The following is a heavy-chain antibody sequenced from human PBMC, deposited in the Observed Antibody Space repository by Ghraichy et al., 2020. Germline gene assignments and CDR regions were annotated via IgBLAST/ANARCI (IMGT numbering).Heavy chain of an antibody. Sequence: GILNISCAASGFTFSDYYMSWIRQAPGKGLEWVSYISSSGSTIYYADSMKGRFTISRDNAKNSLYLQMNSLRAEDTAVYYCARDLFEGGPVDTAMVTDYYYGMDVWGQGTTVTVSS. CDR3: ARDLFEGGPVDTAMVTDYYYGMDV. CDR2: ISSSGSTI. CDR1: GFTFSDYY. D-gene: IGHD5-18*01. J-gene: IGHJ6*02. V-gene: IGHV3-11*01.